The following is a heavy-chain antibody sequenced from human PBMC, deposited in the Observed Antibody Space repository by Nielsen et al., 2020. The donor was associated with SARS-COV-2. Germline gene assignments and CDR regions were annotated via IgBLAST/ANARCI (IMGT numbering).Heavy chain of an antibody. CDR1: GFTFSDYY. CDR2: IGGSGDST. Sequence: GGSLRLSCAASGFTFSDYYMTWVRQAPGKGLEWLSAIGGSGDSTYYADSVKGRFTISRDNSKITLYLQMNSLRAEDTASYYCAKDCATLPMQSSSTSCSSGGIDYWGQGTLVTVSS. J-gene: IGHJ4*02. CDR3: AKDCATLPMQSSSTSCSSGGIDY. D-gene: IGHD2-2*01. V-gene: IGHV3-23*01.